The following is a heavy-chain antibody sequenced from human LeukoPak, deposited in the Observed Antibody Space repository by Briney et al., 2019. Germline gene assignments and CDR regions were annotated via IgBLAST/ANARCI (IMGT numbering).Heavy chain of an antibody. V-gene: IGHV3-7*05. CDR2: IKQDGSEK. J-gene: IGHJ3*02. Sequence: GGSLRPSCAASAFTFSSYWMSWVRQAPGKGLEWVANIKQDGSEKYYVDSVKGRFTISRDNSKNTLHLQMNSLRAEDTAVYYCARGRVAVAGETFDTWGQGTRVTVSS. CDR3: ARGRVAVAGETFDT. CDR1: AFTFSSYW. D-gene: IGHD6-19*01.